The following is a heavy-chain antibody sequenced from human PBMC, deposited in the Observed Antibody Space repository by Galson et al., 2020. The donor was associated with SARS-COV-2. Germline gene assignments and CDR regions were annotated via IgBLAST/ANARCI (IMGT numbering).Heavy chain of an antibody. CDR3: ARVGPLDDYYFDY. V-gene: IGHV3-53*01. CDR1: GSTVSTHY. CDR2: IYIGGST. D-gene: IGHD1-1*01. Sequence: GGSLRLSCAASGSTVSTHYMSWVRQAPGKGPEWVSVIYIGGSTYYADSVKGGFTISSDIYKRTVYLQMNSLRAEDTAVYYCARVGPLDDYYFDYWGQGTLVTVSS. J-gene: IGHJ4*02.